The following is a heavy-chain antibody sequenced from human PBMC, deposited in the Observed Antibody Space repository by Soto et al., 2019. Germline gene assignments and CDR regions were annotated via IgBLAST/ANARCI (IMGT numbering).Heavy chain of an antibody. V-gene: IGHV3-9*01. CDR2: VSWNSGTM. CDR1: GFSFDEYA. D-gene: IGHD2-2*01. Sequence: EVQLVESGGGLVQPGRSLRLSCAASGFSFDEYAMHWGRQAPGKGLEWVSGVSWNSGTMGYGDSVRGRFAISRDNAKNSLYLQMNSLTTEDTGLYYCAKGFCSSTRCLTYSYMDVWGKGTTVTVS. CDR3: AKGFCSSTRCLTYSYMDV. J-gene: IGHJ6*03.